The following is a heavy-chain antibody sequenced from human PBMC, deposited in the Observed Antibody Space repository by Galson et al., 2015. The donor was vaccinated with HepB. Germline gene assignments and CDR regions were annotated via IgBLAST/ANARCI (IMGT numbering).Heavy chain of an antibody. CDR2: IKQDGNEK. CDR1: GFIFSNYW. CDR3: ARGYGWAWFDS. V-gene: IGHV3-7*04. D-gene: IGHD2-8*02. Sequence: SLRLSCAASGFIFSNYWMTWVRQAPGRGLEWVANIKQDGNEKYYVDSVKGRFTISRDNARYSLFLQINSLRVEDTAVYYCARGYGWAWFDSWGQGTLVTVSS. J-gene: IGHJ5*01.